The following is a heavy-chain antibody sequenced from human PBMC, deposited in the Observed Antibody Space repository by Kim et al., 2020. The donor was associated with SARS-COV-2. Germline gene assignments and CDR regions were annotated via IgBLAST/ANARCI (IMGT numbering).Heavy chain of an antibody. CDR3: ARVGIVVVPAAYVDYYYMDV. CDR2: INTNTGNP. V-gene: IGHV7-4-1*02. J-gene: IGHJ6*03. D-gene: IGHD2-2*01. Sequence: ASVKVSCKASGYTFTSYAMNWVRQAPGQGLEWMGWINTNTGNPTYAQGFTGRFVFSLDTSVSTAYLQISSLKAEDTAVYYCARVGIVVVPAAYVDYYYMDVWGKGTTVTVSS. CDR1: GYTFTSYA.